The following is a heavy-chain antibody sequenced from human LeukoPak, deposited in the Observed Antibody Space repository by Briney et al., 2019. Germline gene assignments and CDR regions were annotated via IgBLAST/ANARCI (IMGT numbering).Heavy chain of an antibody. CDR3: VKTPSSFRTLDY. V-gene: IGHV3-64D*06. CDR1: GFTFSNYA. Sequence: GGSLRLSCSASGFTFSNYAMYWVRQAPGKGLEFVSGISRDGGSTHYADSAKGRFTISRDNSRNTLYLQMNSLRAEDTAVYYCVKTPSSFRTLDYWGQGTLVTVSS. D-gene: IGHD2/OR15-2a*01. CDR2: ISRDGGST. J-gene: IGHJ4*02.